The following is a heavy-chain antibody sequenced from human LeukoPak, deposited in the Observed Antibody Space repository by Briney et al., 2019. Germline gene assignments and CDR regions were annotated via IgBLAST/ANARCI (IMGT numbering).Heavy chain of an antibody. J-gene: IGHJ5*02. CDR2: IHHSGST. D-gene: IGHD2-2*01. CDR3: ARDYCTSTTCPNWFDP. Sequence: SETLSLTCTVSGGSISSINWWSWVRQPPGKGLEWIGEIHHSGSTNYNPSLRSRVTISIDKSKNQFSLELSSVTAADTAVYYCARDYCTSTTCPNWFDPWGQGTLVTVSS. V-gene: IGHV4-4*02. CDR1: GGSISSINW.